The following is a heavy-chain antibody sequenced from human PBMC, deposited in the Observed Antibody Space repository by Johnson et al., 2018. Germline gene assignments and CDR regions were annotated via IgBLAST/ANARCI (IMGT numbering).Heavy chain of an antibody. Sequence: VQLQESGGGLVQPGGSXRLSCAASGFTLNDYWMHWVRQAPGKGLVWVSRIDTDGSITTYADSVKGRFTISRDNAESTLYLQMNSLRAEETAGYYCARDLPHSSAIFGEGYGMDVWGQGTTVTVSS. CDR3: ARDLPHSSAIFGEGYGMDV. CDR1: GFTLNDYW. D-gene: IGHD3-3*01. J-gene: IGHJ6*02. CDR2: IDTDGSIT. V-gene: IGHV3-74*01.